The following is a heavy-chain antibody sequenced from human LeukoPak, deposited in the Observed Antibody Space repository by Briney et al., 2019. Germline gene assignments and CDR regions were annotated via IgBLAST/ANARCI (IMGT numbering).Heavy chain of an antibody. Sequence: ASVKVSCKASGYTFTGYYMHWVRQAPGQGLEWMGWINPNSGGTNYAQKFQGRVTMTRDTSISTAYMELSRLRSDDTAAYYCARDIHYGDYGDYWGQGTLVTVSS. V-gene: IGHV1-2*02. CDR1: GYTFTGYY. CDR2: INPNSGGT. J-gene: IGHJ4*02. CDR3: ARDIHYGDYGDY. D-gene: IGHD4-17*01.